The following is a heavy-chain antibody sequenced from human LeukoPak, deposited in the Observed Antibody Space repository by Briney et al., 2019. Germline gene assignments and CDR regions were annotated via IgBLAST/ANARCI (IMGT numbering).Heavy chain of an antibody. CDR3: ARAAADTINSLDY. V-gene: IGHV5-51*01. CDR1: GYSFTSYW. J-gene: IGHJ4*02. D-gene: IGHD6-13*01. Sequence: GESLKISCKGSGYSFTSYWLGWVRQMPGKGLEYMGIIYPGDSDTRYSPSFQGQVTISADRSISTAYLQWSSLKASDTAIYYCARAAADTINSLDYWGQGTLVTVSS. CDR2: IYPGDSDT.